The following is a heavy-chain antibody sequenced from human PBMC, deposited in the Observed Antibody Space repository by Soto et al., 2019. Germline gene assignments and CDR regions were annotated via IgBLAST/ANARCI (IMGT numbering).Heavy chain of an antibody. Sequence: GESLKISCKGSGYTFSTYWINWVRQMPGKGLEWMGRIDPSDSYINYSPSFQGHVTITADKSISTAYLQWSSLNASDTAMYYCARHDHYYDSSGLVYYGLDVWGQGTTVTVSS. D-gene: IGHD3-22*01. CDR3: ARHDHYYDSSGLVYYGLDV. CDR1: GYTFSTYW. J-gene: IGHJ6*02. V-gene: IGHV5-10-1*01. CDR2: IDPSDSYI.